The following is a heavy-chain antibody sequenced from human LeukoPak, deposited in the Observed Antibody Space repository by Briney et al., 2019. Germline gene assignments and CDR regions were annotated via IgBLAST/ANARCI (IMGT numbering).Heavy chain of an antibody. J-gene: IGHJ4*02. CDR2: ISSNGGST. Sequence: GGSLRLSCSASGFTFSSYAMHWVRQAPGKGLEYVSAISSNGGSTYYADSVKGRFTISRDNAKNSLYLQMNSLRAEDTAVYYCARDLHGDYVFDYWGQGTLVTVSS. D-gene: IGHD4-17*01. CDR1: GFTFSSYA. V-gene: IGHV3-64*04. CDR3: ARDLHGDYVFDY.